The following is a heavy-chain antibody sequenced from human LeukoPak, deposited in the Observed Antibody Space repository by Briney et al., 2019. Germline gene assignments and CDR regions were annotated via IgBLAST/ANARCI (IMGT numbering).Heavy chain of an antibody. Sequence: ASVKVSCKASGYTFISYDINWVRQAPGQGLEWMGWMNPNSGHTGYAQKFQGSFTMTLNSAINTAYMELTGLRSEDTAVYYCARGGVRGGATTGLVPPTYWGQGTLVTVSS. D-gene: IGHD1-1*01. V-gene: IGHV1-8*01. CDR1: GYTFISYD. CDR3: ARGGVRGGATTGLVPPTY. J-gene: IGHJ4*02. CDR2: MNPNSGHT.